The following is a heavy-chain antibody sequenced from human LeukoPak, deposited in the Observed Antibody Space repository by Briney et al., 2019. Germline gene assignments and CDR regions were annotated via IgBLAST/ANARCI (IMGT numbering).Heavy chain of an antibody. D-gene: IGHD6-13*01. Sequence: GGSLRLSCAASAFTFSSYAMHWVRQAPGKGLEWVAVISYDGSNKYYADSVKGRFTISRDNSKNTLYLQMNSLRAEDTAVYYCARDTSPRIAAIYYDAFDIWGQGTMVTVSS. V-gene: IGHV3-30-3*01. CDR1: AFTFSSYA. CDR2: ISYDGSNK. CDR3: ARDTSPRIAAIYYDAFDI. J-gene: IGHJ3*02.